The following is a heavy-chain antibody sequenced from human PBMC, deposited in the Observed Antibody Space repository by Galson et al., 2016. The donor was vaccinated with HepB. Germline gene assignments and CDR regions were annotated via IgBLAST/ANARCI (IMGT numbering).Heavy chain of an antibody. CDR1: GDSISSDNS. CDR2: IFHRGSA. J-gene: IGHJ4*02. D-gene: IGHD5-12*01. Sequence: SETLSLTCTVSGDSISSDNSWSWVRQFPGKGLEWIGEIFHRGSATYNPSLGSRVTISIDKSKNQFSLKLRSLTAADTAVYFCARAPNIETSKFDYWGQGILVSVSS. CDR3: ARAPNIETSKFDY. V-gene: IGHV4-4*02.